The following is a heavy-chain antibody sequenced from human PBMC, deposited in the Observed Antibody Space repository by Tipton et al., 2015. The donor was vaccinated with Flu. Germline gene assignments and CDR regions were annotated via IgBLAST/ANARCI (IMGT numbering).Heavy chain of an antibody. J-gene: IGHJ6*01. CDR3: ARDDGDYGSESYHYYYGMDG. CDR1: GDSISSGTHY. D-gene: IGHD3-10*01. Sequence: TLSLTCTVSGDSISSGTHYWSWIRQPAGKGLEWIGRIYTSGSTNYNPSLKTRVTISVDTSKNQFSLKLSTVTAAATAVYYCARDDGDYGSESYHYYYGMDGWRQGATVTVAS. CDR2: IYTSGST. V-gene: IGHV4-61*02.